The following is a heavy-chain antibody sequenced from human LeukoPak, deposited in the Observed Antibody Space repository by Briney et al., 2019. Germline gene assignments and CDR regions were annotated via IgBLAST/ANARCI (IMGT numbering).Heavy chain of an antibody. Sequence: GRSLRLSCAASGFTFSSYGMHWVRQAPGKGLEWVAFIRYDGSNKYYADSVKGRFTTSRDNAKNLLYLQMNSLRDEDTAVYYCAAAGDYWGQGTLVTVSS. V-gene: IGHV3-33*08. CDR1: GFTFSSYG. CDR3: AAAGDY. CDR2: IRYDGSNK. D-gene: IGHD3-10*01. J-gene: IGHJ4*02.